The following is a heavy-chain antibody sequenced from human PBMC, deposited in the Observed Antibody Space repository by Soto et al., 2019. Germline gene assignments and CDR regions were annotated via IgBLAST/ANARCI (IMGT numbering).Heavy chain of an antibody. CDR3: VRENYFDY. J-gene: IGHJ4*02. Sequence: EEQLVESGGGLVQPGGPLRLSCEGSGFTFRNYWMGWVRQAPGKRLEWVANIRQDGSERSYADSVKGRFTISRDNAKNSLYLQLSSLRADDTAEYYCVRENYFDYWGRGILVIVSS. CDR1: GFTFRNYW. CDR2: IRQDGSER. V-gene: IGHV3-7*01.